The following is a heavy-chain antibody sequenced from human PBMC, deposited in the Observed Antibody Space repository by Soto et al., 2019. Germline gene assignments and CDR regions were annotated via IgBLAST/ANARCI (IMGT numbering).Heavy chain of an antibody. CDR3: AKETPRLAHAFDI. CDR2: ISWNSGSI. V-gene: IGHV3-9*01. CDR1: GFTFDDYA. D-gene: IGHD6-19*01. Sequence: GGSLRLSCAASGFTFDDYAMHWVRQAPGKGLEWVSGISWNSGSIGYAGSVKGRFTISRDNAKNSLYLQMNSLRAEDTALYYCAKETPRLAHAFDIWGQGTMVTVSS. J-gene: IGHJ3*02.